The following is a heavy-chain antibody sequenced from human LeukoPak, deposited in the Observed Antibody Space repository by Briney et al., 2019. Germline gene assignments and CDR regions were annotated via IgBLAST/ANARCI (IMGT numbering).Heavy chain of an antibody. CDR2: ISSSGSTK. J-gene: IGHJ5*02. CDR3: AREATAMVYNWFDP. D-gene: IGHD5-18*01. Sequence: GGSLRLSCTASGFTFSSYEMNWVCQAPGKGLEWVSYISSSGSTKYYADSVKGRFTISRDNAKNSLYLQMNSLRAEDTAVYYCAREATAMVYNWFDPWGQGTLVTVSS. CDR1: GFTFSSYE. V-gene: IGHV3-48*03.